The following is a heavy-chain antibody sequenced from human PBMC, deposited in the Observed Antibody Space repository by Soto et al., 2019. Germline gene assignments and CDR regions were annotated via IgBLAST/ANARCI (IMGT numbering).Heavy chain of an antibody. Sequence: EVQLVESGGGLVKPGGSLRLSCAASGFTFSSYSMNWVRQAPGKGLEWVSSISSSSSYIYYADSVKGRFTISRDNAKNSLYLQMNSLRAEDTAVYYCAMSGSGKHDAFDIWGQGTMVTVSS. V-gene: IGHV3-21*01. CDR3: AMSGSGKHDAFDI. CDR2: ISSSSSYI. CDR1: GFTFSSYS. J-gene: IGHJ3*02. D-gene: IGHD3-10*01.